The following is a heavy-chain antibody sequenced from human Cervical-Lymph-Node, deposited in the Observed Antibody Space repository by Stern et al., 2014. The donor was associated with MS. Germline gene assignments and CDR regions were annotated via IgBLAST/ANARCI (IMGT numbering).Heavy chain of an antibody. J-gene: IGHJ3*02. D-gene: IGHD4-17*01. CDR3: ALSTVTDAFDI. CDR1: GYTFTNYW. Sequence: MQLVQSGAEVKKPGESLKISCKGSGYTFTNYWIGWVRQMPGKGLEWTGSIYPGDAAPRSSPSFQGLVTISDDKSITTSYLQWSSLKASDTAMYYCALSTVTDAFDIWGQGTMVTVTS. V-gene: IGHV5-51*01. CDR2: IYPGDAAP.